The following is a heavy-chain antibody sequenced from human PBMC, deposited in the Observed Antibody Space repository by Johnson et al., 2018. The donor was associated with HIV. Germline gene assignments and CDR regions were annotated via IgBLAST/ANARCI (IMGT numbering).Heavy chain of an antibody. CDR3: ANLGDYSGNNGFDI. J-gene: IGHJ3*02. D-gene: IGHD4-23*01. V-gene: IGHV3-74*01. Sequence: VQLVESGGGLVQPGGSLRLSCAASEFTFSSYWMHWVRQAPGKGLVWVSRINSDGSSTNYADSVKGRLTISRDNSKNAMYLQMNSLRTEDTAVYYCANLGDYSGNNGFDIWGQGTMVTVSS. CDR2: INSDGSST. CDR1: EFTFSSYW.